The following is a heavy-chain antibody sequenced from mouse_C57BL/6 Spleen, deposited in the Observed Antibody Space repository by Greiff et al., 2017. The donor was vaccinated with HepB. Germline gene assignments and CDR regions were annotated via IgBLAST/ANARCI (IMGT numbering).Heavy chain of an antibody. D-gene: IGHD2-4*01. CDR2: IDPETGGT. Sequence: VQLQQSGAELVRPGASVTLSCKASGYTFTDYEMHWVKQTPVHGLEWIGAIDPETGGTAYNQKFKGKAILTADKSSSTAYMELRSLTSEDSAVYYCTRNYDPFYYAMDYWGQGTSVTVSS. CDR3: TRNYDPFYYAMDY. CDR1: GYTFTDYE. V-gene: IGHV1-15*01. J-gene: IGHJ4*01.